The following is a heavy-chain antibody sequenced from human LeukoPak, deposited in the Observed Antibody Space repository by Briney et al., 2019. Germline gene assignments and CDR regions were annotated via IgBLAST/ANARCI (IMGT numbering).Heavy chain of an antibody. CDR3: ARSRMSLGYCSRTSCPDDAFDI. CDR1: GYTFTGYY. V-gene: IGHV1-2*02. J-gene: IGHJ3*02. CDR2: INPNSGGT. D-gene: IGHD2-2*01. Sequence: ALVKVSCKASGYTFTGYYMNWVRQAPGQGLEWMGWINPNSGGTNYAQKFQGRVTMTRDTSISTAYMELSRLRSDDTAVYYCARSRMSLGYCSRTSCPDDAFDIWGQGTMVTVSS.